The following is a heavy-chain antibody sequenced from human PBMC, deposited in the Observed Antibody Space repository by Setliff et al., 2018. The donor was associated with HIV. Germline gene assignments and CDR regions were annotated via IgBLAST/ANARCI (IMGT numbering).Heavy chain of an antibody. J-gene: IGHJ2*01. V-gene: IGHV1-69*13. Sequence: SVKVSCTASGFTFGDYALSWVRQAPGQGLEWMGGVIPIFGSTTFAQKFQGRVTITADESKDTVEMELSSLTSEDTAVYYCARDDHYYDMGSILSDWFFDVWDRGTLVTVSS. CDR1: GFTFGDYA. D-gene: IGHD3-22*01. CDR3: ARDDHYYDMGSILSDWFFDV. CDR2: VIPIFGST.